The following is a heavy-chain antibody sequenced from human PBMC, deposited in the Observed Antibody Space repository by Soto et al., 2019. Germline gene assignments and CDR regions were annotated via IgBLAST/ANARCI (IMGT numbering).Heavy chain of an antibody. V-gene: IGHV1-18*01. CDR3: AREGVAPYYYYGMDV. CDR2: ISSYNGDT. Sequence: QVQLVQSGAEVKKPGASVKVSCKASGYTFTRSGISWVRQAPGQGPEWMGWISSYNGDTNYAQTFQGRVTMNTDTATSTAYMELRSLRSDDTAAYYCAREGVAPYYYYGMDVWGQGTPVTVSS. CDR1: GYTFTRSG. D-gene: IGHD5-12*01. J-gene: IGHJ6*02.